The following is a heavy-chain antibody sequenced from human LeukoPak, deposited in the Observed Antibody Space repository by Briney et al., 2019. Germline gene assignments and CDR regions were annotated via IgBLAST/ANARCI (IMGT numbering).Heavy chain of an antibody. CDR3: ASDRDNWNYPDY. CDR1: GFTFSDYY. J-gene: IGHJ4*02. V-gene: IGHV3-11*04. D-gene: IGHD2-15*01. Sequence: GGSLSLSCAASGFTFSDYYMSWIRQAPGKGLEWVSYISSSGSTIYYADSVRGRFTISRDNAKNSLHLQMNSLRVEDTAVSYCASDRDNWNYPDYWGQGTLVTVSS. CDR2: ISSSGSTI.